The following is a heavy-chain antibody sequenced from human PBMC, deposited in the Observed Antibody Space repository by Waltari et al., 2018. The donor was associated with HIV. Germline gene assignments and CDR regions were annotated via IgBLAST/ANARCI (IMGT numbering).Heavy chain of an antibody. J-gene: IGHJ3*02. Sequence: QVQLVQSGAEVKTPGASVKLSCKASGYSFISYYMHWVRQAPGQGLEGRGGINPSGGGSTTYAQKFHGRVTMTRDRSTSTVYMELSSLRSEDTAVYYCARTYYYDTSGYYWRAFDIWGQGTTVTVSS. V-gene: IGHV1-46*03. CDR2: INPSGGGST. CDR1: GYSFISYY. CDR3: ARTYYYDTSGYYWRAFDI. D-gene: IGHD3-22*01.